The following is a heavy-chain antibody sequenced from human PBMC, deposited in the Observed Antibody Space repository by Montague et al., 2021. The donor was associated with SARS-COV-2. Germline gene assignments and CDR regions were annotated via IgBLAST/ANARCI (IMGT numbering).Heavy chain of an antibody. CDR1: GGSISSYY. J-gene: IGHJ4*02. CDR3: ARAQNTCFIANCVNYFEV. D-gene: IGHD1-1*01. V-gene: IGHV4-59*01. CDR2: VHYTGST. Sequence: SETLSLTCEVSGGSISSYYWSWIRQSPGKGLEWIGYVHYTGSTKYNPSLKTRDTLSLDTPKNHFSLKLSSVTAADTAVYYCARAQNTCFIANCVNYFEVWGLGALVTVSS.